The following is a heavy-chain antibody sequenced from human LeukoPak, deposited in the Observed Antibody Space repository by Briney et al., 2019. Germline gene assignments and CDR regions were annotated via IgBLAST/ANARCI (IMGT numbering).Heavy chain of an antibody. CDR3: ARDSVLAAAGFNAFDI. Sequence: SETLSLTCTVSGGSISSYYWSWIRQPAGKGLEWIGRIYTSGSTNYNPSLKSRVTMSVDTSKNQFSLKLSSVTAADTAVYYCARDSVLAAAGFNAFDIWGQGTMVTVSP. CDR2: IYTSGST. J-gene: IGHJ3*02. CDR1: GGSISSYY. D-gene: IGHD6-13*01. V-gene: IGHV4-4*07.